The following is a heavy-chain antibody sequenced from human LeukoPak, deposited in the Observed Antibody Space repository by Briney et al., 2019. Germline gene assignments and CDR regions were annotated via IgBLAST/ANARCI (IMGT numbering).Heavy chain of an antibody. J-gene: IGHJ5*02. V-gene: IGHV4-61*02. Sequence: SQTLSLTCTVSGGSLSSGSYYWSWIRQPAGKGLEWIGRIYTSGSTNYNPSLKSRVTISVDTSKNQFSLKLSSVTAADTAVYYCAGTGISSSWYVAPFDPWGQGTLVTVSS. D-gene: IGHD6-13*01. CDR3: AGTGISSSWYVAPFDP. CDR2: IYTSGST. CDR1: GGSLSSGSYY.